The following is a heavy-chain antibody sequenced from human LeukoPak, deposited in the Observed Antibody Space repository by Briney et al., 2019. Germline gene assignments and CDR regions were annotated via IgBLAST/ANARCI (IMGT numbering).Heavy chain of an antibody. CDR2: VSDSGSGT. CDR3: AKGKGSSGWYD. CDR1: GFTFSTYA. Sequence: GGSLRLSCAASGFTFSTYAMSWVRRAPGRGLEWVSAVSDSGSGTYYADSVKGRFTISRDNSKNTLYLQMTSLRAEDTALYYCAKGKGSSGWYDWGQGTLVTVSP. D-gene: IGHD6-19*01. V-gene: IGHV3-23*01. J-gene: IGHJ4*02.